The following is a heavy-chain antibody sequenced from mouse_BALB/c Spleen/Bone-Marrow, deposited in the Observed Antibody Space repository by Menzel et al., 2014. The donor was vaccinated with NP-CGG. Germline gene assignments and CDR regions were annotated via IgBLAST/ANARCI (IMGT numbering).Heavy chain of an antibody. J-gene: IGHJ3*01. V-gene: IGHV10-1*02. CDR2: IRSKSNNYAT. D-gene: IGHD2-3*01. CDR1: GFTFNTYA. CDR3: VRSDDGWFAY. Sequence: EVKLVESGGGLVQPKGSLKLSCAASGFTFNTYATNWVRQAPGKGLEWVARIRSKSNNYATYYADSVKDRFTISRDDSQSVLYLQMNNLKTEDTAMYYCVRSDDGWFAYWGQGTLVTVSA.